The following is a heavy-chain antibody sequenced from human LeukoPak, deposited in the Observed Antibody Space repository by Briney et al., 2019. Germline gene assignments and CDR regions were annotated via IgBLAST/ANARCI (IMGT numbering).Heavy chain of an antibody. D-gene: IGHD3-3*01. CDR2: FMGSGGTT. J-gene: IGHJ5*02. CDR1: DSTFTTNP. V-gene: IGHV3-23*01. CDR3: AKRKIPGLEVREWFDP. Sequence: GGPLSPPCPPPDSTFTTNPRTWFRRPPGKGREGAPPFMGSGGTTYYVDSVKGRFNISRDNTKNTLYLQMNSLRAEDTAVYYCAKRKIPGLEVREWFDPWGQGTLVTVSS.